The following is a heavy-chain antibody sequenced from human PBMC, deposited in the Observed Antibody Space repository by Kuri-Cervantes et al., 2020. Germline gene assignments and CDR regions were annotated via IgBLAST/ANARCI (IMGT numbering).Heavy chain of an antibody. V-gene: IGHV3-13*01. D-gene: IGHD3-10*01. J-gene: IGHJ4*02. CDR2: IGTLHDT. Sequence: LSLTCAASGFTFTDYDMHWVRRSTGKGLEWVSGIGTLHDTFYPDSVKGRFTISREDAKNSLYLQMGSLRAEDMAVYYCARDTRWFGELLFVYWGQGTLVTVSS. CDR1: GFTFTDYD. CDR3: ARDTRWFGELLFVY.